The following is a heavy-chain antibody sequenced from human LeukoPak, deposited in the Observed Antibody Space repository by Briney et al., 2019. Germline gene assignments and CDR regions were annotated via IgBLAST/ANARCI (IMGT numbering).Heavy chain of an antibody. V-gene: IGHV3-30*02. J-gene: IGHJ4*02. CDR3: AKEGPFSGPVTDY. CDR2: IRFDASNI. D-gene: IGHD5-12*01. Sequence: GGSLRLSCAASGFTFSSYGMHWVRQAPGEGLEWVAFIRFDASNIQYADSVKGRFTISRDNSKSTLYLQMNSLRAEDTAVYFCAKEGPFSGPVTDYWGQGTLVTVSS. CDR1: GFTFSSYG.